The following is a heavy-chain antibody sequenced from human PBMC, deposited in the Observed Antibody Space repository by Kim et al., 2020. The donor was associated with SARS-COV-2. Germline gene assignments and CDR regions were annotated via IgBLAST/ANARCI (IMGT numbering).Heavy chain of an antibody. CDR1: GYTFTSYA. J-gene: IGHJ5*02. CDR2: INAGNGNT. D-gene: IGHD3-10*01. V-gene: IGHV1-3*01. CDR3: ARDGITMVRGVSSWFDP. Sequence: ASVKVSCKASGYTFTSYAMHWVRQAPGQRLEWMGWINAGNGNTKYSQKFQGRVTITRDTSASTAYMELSSLRSEDTAVYYCARDGITMVRGVSSWFDPWGQGTLVTVSS.